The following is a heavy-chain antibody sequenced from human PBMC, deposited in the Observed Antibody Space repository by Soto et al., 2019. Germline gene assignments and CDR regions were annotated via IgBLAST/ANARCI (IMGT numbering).Heavy chain of an antibody. CDR2: IHDSGST. Sequence: SETLSLTCAFYVESFSVYYWSWIRQPPGKGLEWIGEIHDSGSTNYNPSLKSRLIISVDTSRNQFSLKLSSVTAADTAVYYCARGVRRHSSWYSDYWGQGTMVTVSS. CDR3: ARGVRRHSSWYSDY. CDR1: VESFSVYY. V-gene: IGHV4-34*01. J-gene: IGHJ4*02. D-gene: IGHD6-13*01.